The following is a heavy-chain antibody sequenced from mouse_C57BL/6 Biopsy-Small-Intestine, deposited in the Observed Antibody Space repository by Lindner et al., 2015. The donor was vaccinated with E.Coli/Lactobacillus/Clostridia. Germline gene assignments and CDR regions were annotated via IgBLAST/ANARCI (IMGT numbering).Heavy chain of an antibody. CDR2: IDPEDGET. D-gene: IGHD2-4*01. CDR1: GFNIKDYY. V-gene: IGHV14-2*01. CDR3: TNPEMGLRAWFAY. Sequence: VQLQESGAELVKPGASVKLSCTASGFNIKDYYMHWVKQRTEQGLEWIGRIDPEDGETKYAPKFQGKATITADTSSNTAYLQLSSLTSEDTAVYYCTNPEMGLRAWFAYWGQGTLVTVSA. J-gene: IGHJ3*01.